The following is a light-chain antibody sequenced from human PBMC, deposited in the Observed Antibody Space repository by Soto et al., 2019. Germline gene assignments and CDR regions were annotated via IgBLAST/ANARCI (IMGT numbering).Light chain of an antibody. Sequence: DIQMTQSPSTLSASVGDRVTITCRASQSISSWLAWYQQKPGKAPKVLIRSASTLQRGVPSRFSGSGSRTEITLTSADLQPDDFVTYYCQQSLRIPITFGHGTRLEIK. CDR3: QQSLRIPIT. CDR2: SAS. J-gene: IGKJ5*01. V-gene: IGKV1-5*01. CDR1: QSISSW.